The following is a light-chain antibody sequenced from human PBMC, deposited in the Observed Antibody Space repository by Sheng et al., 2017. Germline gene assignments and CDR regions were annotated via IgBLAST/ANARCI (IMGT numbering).Light chain of an antibody. J-gene: IGKJ1*01. Sequence: EIVLTQSPATLSLSPGDRATLSCRASQSVNIYLAWYQQKPGQAPRLLIYGASSRATGIPDRFSGSGSGTDFTLTISRLEPEDFAVYYCQQYTHWPRTFGQGTKVEI. CDR2: GAS. CDR1: QSVNIY. CDR3: QQYTHWPRT. V-gene: IGKV3-20*01.